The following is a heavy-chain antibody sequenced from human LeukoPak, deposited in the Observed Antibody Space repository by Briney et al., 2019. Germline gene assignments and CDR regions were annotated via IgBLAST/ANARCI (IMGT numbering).Heavy chain of an antibody. J-gene: IGHJ4*02. Sequence: ASVKVSCKTSGYTFSGYYMHWVRQAPGQGLEWMGWVNPNTGATNYPQKFQGRVTMTRDTSITTAYMELSSLTSDDTAVYFCAKAAAYSSGWYAYFDSWGQGTLVTVS. D-gene: IGHD6-19*01. CDR1: GYTFSGYY. CDR3: AKAAAYSSGWYAYFDS. CDR2: VNPNTGAT. V-gene: IGHV1-2*02.